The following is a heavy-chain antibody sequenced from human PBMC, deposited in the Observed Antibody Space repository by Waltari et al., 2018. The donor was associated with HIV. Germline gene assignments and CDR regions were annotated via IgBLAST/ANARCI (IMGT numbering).Heavy chain of an antibody. CDR2: SNRDGSTG. CDR3: ARASHYFVCSTFDGDYYFDL. CDR1: GFRLRNHW. J-gene: IGHJ4*02. Sequence: QLVESGGGSIKTGGSLILSCAASGFRLRNHWMDWVRQGPGKGLVWVESSNRDGSTGNYAGYVKGRYVISRANARNTVYLQLNSPRVDDTAVYFCARASHYFVCSTFDGDYYFDLWGLGTRVAVSS. D-gene: IGHD2-8*01. V-gene: IGHV3-74*01.